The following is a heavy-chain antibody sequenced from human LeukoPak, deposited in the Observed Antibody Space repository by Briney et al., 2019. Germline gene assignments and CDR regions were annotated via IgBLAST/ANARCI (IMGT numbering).Heavy chain of an antibody. J-gene: IGHJ4*02. CDR1: GFTFSSYA. Sequence: PGGSLRLSRAASGFTFSSYAMSWVRQAPGKGLEWVSAISGSGGSTYYADSVKGRFTISRDNSKNTLYLQMNSLRAEDTAVYYCAKDGYYYGSGSYSPFDYWGQGTLVTVSS. CDR2: ISGSGGST. D-gene: IGHD3-10*01. V-gene: IGHV3-23*01. CDR3: AKDGYYYGSGSYSPFDY.